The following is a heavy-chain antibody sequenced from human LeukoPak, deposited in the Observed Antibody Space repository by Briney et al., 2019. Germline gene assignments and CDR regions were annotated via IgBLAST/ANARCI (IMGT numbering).Heavy chain of an antibody. D-gene: IGHD4-17*01. J-gene: IGHJ3*02. V-gene: IGHV4-59*11. CDR3: ARDLVTVTKGFDI. CDR2: ISYIGST. CDR1: DDSFSSHY. Sequence: SETLSLTCAVSDDSFSSHYRTWIRQPPGKGLEWIGYISYIGSTSYNPSLKSRVTISIDTSKNQFSLKLSSVTAADTAVYYCARDLVTVTKGFDIWGQGTMVSVSS.